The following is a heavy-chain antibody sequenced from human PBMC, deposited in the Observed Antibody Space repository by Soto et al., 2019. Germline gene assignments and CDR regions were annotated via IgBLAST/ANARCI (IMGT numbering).Heavy chain of an antibody. J-gene: IGHJ3*02. CDR1: GYTFTSYA. CDR2: TNAGNGNT. D-gene: IGHD5-12*01. V-gene: IGHV1-3*01. Sequence: ASVKVSCKASGYTFTSYAMHWVRQAPGQRLEWMGWTNAGNGNTKYSQKFQGRVTITRDTSASTAYMELSSLRSEDTAVYYCARGSGYDHDAFDIWGQGTMVTVSS. CDR3: ARGSGYDHDAFDI.